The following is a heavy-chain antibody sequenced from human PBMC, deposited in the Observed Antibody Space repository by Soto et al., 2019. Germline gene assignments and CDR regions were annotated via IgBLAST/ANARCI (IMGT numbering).Heavy chain of an antibody. CDR3: ASVHYDILTGYYSPEEYYYYYMDV. CDR1: GYTFTSYD. V-gene: IGHV1-8*01. D-gene: IGHD3-9*01. J-gene: IGHJ6*03. CDR2: MNPNSGNT. Sequence: ASVKVSCKASGYTFTSYDINWVRQATGQGLEWMGWMNPNSGNTGYAQKFQGRVTMTRNTSISTAYMELSSLRSEDTAVYYCASVHYDILTGYYSPEEYYYYYMDVWGKGTTVTVSS.